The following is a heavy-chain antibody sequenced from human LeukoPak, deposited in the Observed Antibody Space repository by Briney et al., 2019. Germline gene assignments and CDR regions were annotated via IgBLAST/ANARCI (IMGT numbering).Heavy chain of an antibody. Sequence: ASVKVSCKASGGTFSSYAISWVRQAPGQGLEWMGGIVPIFGTANYAQKFQGRVTITADESTSTAYMELSSLRSEDTAVYYCARAFWSGYYEGYFDYWGQGTLVTVSS. J-gene: IGHJ4*02. V-gene: IGHV1-69*13. CDR3: ARAFWSGYYEGYFDY. CDR1: GGTFSSYA. D-gene: IGHD3-3*01. CDR2: IVPIFGTA.